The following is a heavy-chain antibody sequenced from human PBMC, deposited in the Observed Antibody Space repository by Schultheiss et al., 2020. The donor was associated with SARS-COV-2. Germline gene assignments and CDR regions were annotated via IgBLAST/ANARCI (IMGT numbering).Heavy chain of an antibody. V-gene: IGHV3-20*04. Sequence: GGSLRLSCAASGFTFSSYWMTWVRQTPGKGLEWVSGINWNGGTTGYADSVKGRFTISRDNSKNTLYLQMDSLGAEDTAAYFCAKSPPLVTAYFDDWGQGTLVTVSS. D-gene: IGHD5-18*01. J-gene: IGHJ4*02. CDR2: INWNGGTT. CDR1: GFTFSSYW. CDR3: AKSPPLVTAYFDD.